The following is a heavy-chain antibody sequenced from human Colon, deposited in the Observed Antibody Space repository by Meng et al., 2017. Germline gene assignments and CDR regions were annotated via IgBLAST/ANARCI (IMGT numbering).Heavy chain of an antibody. CDR2: INQDGSQT. CDR3: ARWGNSYHSSGDSH. Sequence: GGSLRLSCAASGFTFSFYWMSWVRQFPGEGLEWVASINQDGSQTYYVHSVEGRFTISRDNAKNSLYLQMHSLRAEDTAVYYCARWGNSYHSSGDSHWGQGTLVTSPQ. J-gene: IGHJ4*02. CDR1: GFTFSFYW. D-gene: IGHD3-22*01. V-gene: IGHV3-7*01.